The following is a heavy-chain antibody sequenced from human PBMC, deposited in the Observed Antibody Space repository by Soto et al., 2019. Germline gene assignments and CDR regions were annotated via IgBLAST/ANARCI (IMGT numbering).Heavy chain of an antibody. Sequence: ASVKVSCKASGYTFTGYYMHCVRQAPGQGLEWMGWINPNSGGTNYAQKFQGWVTMTRDTSISTAYMELSRLRSDDTAVYYCARDTTTGIAVAGIGYWGQGTLVTVSS. V-gene: IGHV1-2*04. CDR1: GYTFTGYY. D-gene: IGHD6-19*01. CDR2: INPNSGGT. CDR3: ARDTTTGIAVAGIGY. J-gene: IGHJ4*02.